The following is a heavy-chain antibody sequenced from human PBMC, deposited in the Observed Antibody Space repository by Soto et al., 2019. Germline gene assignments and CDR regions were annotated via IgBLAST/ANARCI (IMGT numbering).Heavy chain of an antibody. J-gene: IGHJ4*02. CDR2: ISGSGGST. V-gene: IGHV3-23*01. CDR1: GFSSYA. D-gene: IGHD3-22*01. Sequence: DVQLLESGGGLVQPGGSLRLSCAASGFSSYAMSWVRQAPGKGLEWVSGISGSGGSTDYADSVKGRFTISRDNSKNTLNLQMNSLRAEDTAVYYCAKLKGPGGIPDPNLLLWGPGTLVTVSS. CDR3: AKLKGPGGIPDPNLLL.